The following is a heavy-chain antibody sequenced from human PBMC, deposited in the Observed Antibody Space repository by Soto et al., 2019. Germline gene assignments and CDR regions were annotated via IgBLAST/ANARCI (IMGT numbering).Heavy chain of an antibody. CDR2: IIPISETT. D-gene: IGHD3-22*01. V-gene: IGHV1-69*06. CDR1: GGTFSSLD. Sequence: QVQLVQSGAEVKKPGASVKVSCKASGGTFSSLDINWVRQAPGQGLEWMGGIIPISETTNYAQIFQGRVSIVADKSTSTAYMELSRLRSEDTAVYYCARSLLSHSYDSGCYDSYFHAMDVWGQGTPVTVSS. J-gene: IGHJ6*02. CDR3: ARSLLSHSYDSGCYDSYFHAMDV.